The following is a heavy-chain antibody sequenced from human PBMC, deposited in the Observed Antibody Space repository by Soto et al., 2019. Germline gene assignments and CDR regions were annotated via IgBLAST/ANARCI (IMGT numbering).Heavy chain of an antibody. CDR3: AIDKGIAVAGTVPRTNGMDV. CDR1: GGTFSSYA. Sequence: SVKVSCKASGGTFSSYAISWVRQAPGQGLEWMGGIIPIFGTANYAQKFQGRVTITADESTSTAYMELSSLRSEDTAVYYCAIDKGIAVAGTVPRTNGMDVWGQGTTVTVSS. CDR2: IIPIFGTA. V-gene: IGHV1-69*13. J-gene: IGHJ6*02. D-gene: IGHD6-19*01.